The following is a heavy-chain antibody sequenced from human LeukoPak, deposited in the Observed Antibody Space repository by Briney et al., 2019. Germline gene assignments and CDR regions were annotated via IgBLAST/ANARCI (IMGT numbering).Heavy chain of an antibody. D-gene: IGHD5-12*01. Sequence: SETLSLTCTVSGGSISSYYWSWIRQPPGKGLEWIGYTYYSGSTNYNPSLKSRVTISVDTSKNQFSLKVSSVTAADTAVYYCARGLGEGYPDHWGQGTVVTVSP. CDR3: ARGLGEGYPDH. J-gene: IGHJ4*02. CDR2: TYYSGST. CDR1: GGSISSYY. V-gene: IGHV4-59*12.